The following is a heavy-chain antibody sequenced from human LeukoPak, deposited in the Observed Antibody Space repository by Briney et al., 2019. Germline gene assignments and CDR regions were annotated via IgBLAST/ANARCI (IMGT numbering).Heavy chain of an antibody. D-gene: IGHD3-3*01. CDR2: IYTSGST. CDR1: GGSISSYY. Sequence: SETLSLTCTVSGGSISSYYWSWIRQPPGKGLEWIGYIYTSGSTNYNPSLKSRVTISVGTSKNQFSLKLSSVTAADTAVYYCAGTYYDFWSPYYYYYMDVWGKGTTVTVSS. J-gene: IGHJ6*03. CDR3: AGTYYDFWSPYYYYYMDV. V-gene: IGHV4-4*09.